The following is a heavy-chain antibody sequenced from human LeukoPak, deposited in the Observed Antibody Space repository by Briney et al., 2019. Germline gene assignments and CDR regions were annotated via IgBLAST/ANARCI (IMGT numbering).Heavy chain of an antibody. J-gene: IGHJ3*02. V-gene: IGHV3-30*18. CDR2: ITYDGSNG. CDR1: GFPFSSYG. D-gene: IGHD5-12*01. CDR3: AKRATDDALDI. Sequence: TGGSLRLSCAASGFPFSSYGIHWVRQAPGKGLEWVAVITYDGSNGYFADSVKGRFTISRDNSRNTLSLQMNGLRAEDTAVYYCAKRATDDALDIWGRGTMVTVSS.